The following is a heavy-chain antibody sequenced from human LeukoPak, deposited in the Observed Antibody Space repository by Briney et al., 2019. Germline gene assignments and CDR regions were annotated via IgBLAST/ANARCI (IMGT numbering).Heavy chain of an antibody. CDR2: IYHSGST. CDR3: ARHVWGVGATSIFDY. V-gene: IGHV4-30-2*01. CDR1: GGSISSGGYS. D-gene: IGHD1-26*01. J-gene: IGHJ4*02. Sequence: SETLSLTCAVSGGSISSGGYSWSWIRQPPGKGLEWIGYIYHSGSTYYNPSLKSRVTISVDRSKNQFSLKLSSVTAADTAVYYCARHVWGVGATSIFDYWGQGTLVTVSS.